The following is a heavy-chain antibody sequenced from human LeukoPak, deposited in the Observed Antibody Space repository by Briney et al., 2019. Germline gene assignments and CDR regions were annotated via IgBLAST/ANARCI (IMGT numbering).Heavy chain of an antibody. V-gene: IGHV4-39*01. D-gene: IGHD6-13*01. CDR2: FFYSGSS. CDR3: ARGGYSSSWYNWFDP. Sequence: SETLSLTCTVSGGSISSSSYYWGWIRQPPGKGLEWIGTFFYSGSSYYNPSLKSRVTISVDTSKNQFSLRLSSVTAADTAVYYCARGGYSSSWYNWFDPWGQGTLVTVSS. J-gene: IGHJ5*02. CDR1: GGSISSSSYY.